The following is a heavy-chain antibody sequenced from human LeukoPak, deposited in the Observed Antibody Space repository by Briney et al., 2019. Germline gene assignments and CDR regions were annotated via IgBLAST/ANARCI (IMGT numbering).Heavy chain of an antibody. V-gene: IGHV3-30*02. CDR1: GFTFSSYS. CDR2: IRYDGSNK. Sequence: GGSLRLSCAASGFTFSSYSMNWVRQAPGKGLEWVAFIRYDGSNKYYADSVKGRFTISRDNSKNTLYLQMNSLRAEDTAVYYCAKDHVLRFKMDVWGKGTTVTVSS. J-gene: IGHJ6*04. CDR3: AKDHVLRFKMDV. D-gene: IGHD3-3*01.